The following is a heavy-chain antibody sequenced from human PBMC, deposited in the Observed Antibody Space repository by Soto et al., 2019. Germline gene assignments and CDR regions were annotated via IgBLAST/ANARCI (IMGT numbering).Heavy chain of an antibody. D-gene: IGHD6-13*01. V-gene: IGHV1-69*01. Sequence: QAQVVQSGAEVRKPGSSVKLSCKASEGTFNSYAIAWVRQAPGQGLEWMGGIIPYYNTLNYAQKFQDRVTIPADDSTNTVYMELSSLRSDDTAVYFCASGASRWYPYFFDSWAQGTLVNVSS. CDR3: ASGASRWYPYFFDS. CDR1: EGTFNSYA. CDR2: IIPYYNTL. J-gene: IGHJ4*02.